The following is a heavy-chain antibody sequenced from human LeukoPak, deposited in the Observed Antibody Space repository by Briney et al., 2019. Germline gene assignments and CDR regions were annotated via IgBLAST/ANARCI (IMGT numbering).Heavy chain of an antibody. CDR1: GFIFSSYS. V-gene: IGHV3-48*02. Sequence: GGSLRLSCAASGFIFSSYSMNWVRQAPGKGLEWVSYISSGGSTIYYADSVKGRFTISRDNAKNSLYLQMNSLGDEDTAVYYCVRDDAGTDHYYYGMDVWGQETTVTVSS. D-gene: IGHD1-14*01. J-gene: IGHJ6*02. CDR3: VRDDAGTDHYYYGMDV. CDR2: ISSGGSTI.